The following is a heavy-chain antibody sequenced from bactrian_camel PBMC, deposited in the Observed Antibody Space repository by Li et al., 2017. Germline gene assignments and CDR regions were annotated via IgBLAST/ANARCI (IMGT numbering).Heavy chain of an antibody. V-gene: IGHV3S53*01. CDR3: AADCAVGSRFYAGVF. CDR2: SDVRGRF. Sequence: QVQLVESGGGSVQAGGSLKLSCVASAYLLISCERAWFRQTPGNEREWVASSDVRGRFMYADSVKGRFTSSRNNAKNTLYLEMVNLNPEDTAMYYRAADCAVGSRFYAGVFWGHGTQVTVS. CDR1: AYLLISCE. J-gene: IGHJ4*01. D-gene: IGHD1*01.